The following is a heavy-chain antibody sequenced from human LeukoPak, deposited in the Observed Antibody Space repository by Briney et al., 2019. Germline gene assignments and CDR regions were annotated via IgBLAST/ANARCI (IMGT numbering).Heavy chain of an antibody. D-gene: IGHD3-10*01. Sequence: GGSLRLSCAASGFTFSSYDMHWVRQAAGTGLEWVSAIGTAGDTYYSGSVRGRFTISRENAKNSLYLQMNGLRAGDTAVYYCARGSGQNFDYWGQGTLVTVSS. CDR3: ARGSGQNFDY. CDR2: IGTAGDT. V-gene: IGHV3-13*04. CDR1: GFTFSSYD. J-gene: IGHJ4*02.